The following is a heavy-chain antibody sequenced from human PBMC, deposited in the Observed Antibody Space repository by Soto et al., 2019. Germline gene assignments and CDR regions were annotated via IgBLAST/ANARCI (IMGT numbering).Heavy chain of an antibody. D-gene: IGHD1-1*01. V-gene: IGHV3-30*18. CDR3: ANDRHNEVVYYFDS. Sequence: QVQLVESGGGVVQPGRSLTLSCAASGFPFSTYGTHWVRQAPAKGLEWVAVISDDGSDKYYAYSVKGRFTVSRDNSKHPLYLQMNSLSAEDTAVYYCANDRHNEVVYYFDSWGQGTLVTVSS. CDR2: ISDDGSDK. J-gene: IGHJ4*02. CDR1: GFPFSTYG.